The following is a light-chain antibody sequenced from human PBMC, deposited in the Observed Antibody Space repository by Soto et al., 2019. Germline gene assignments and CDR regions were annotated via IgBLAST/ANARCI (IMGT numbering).Light chain of an antibody. Sequence: DIQMTQSPSYLSASVGDRVTITCRASQDITRWLAWYQQKPGKAPKVLIYAASSLESGVPSRFSGSGSGTDFTFTISSLQPEDIATYYCQQYDNLPPLTFGGGTRWIS. J-gene: IGKJ4*01. V-gene: IGKV1-12*01. CDR2: AAS. CDR1: QDITRW. CDR3: QQYDNLPPLT.